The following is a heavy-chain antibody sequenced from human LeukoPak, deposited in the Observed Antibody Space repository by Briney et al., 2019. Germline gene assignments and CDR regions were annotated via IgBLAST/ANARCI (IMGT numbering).Heavy chain of an antibody. CDR1: GFTFSSYS. J-gene: IGHJ4*02. CDR2: ISSSSSYI. CDR3: AKDEAYYDYVWGSYRYTFDY. D-gene: IGHD3-16*02. V-gene: IGHV3-21*04. Sequence: GGSLRLSCAASGFTFSSYSMNWVRQAPGKGLEWVSSISSSSSYIYYADSVKGRFTISRDNAKNSLYLQMNSLRAEDTAVYYCAKDEAYYDYVWGSYRYTFDYWGQGTLVTVSS.